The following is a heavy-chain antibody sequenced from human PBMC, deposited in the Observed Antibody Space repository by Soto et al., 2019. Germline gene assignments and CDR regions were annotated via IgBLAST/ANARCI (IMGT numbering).Heavy chain of an antibody. CDR3: AKGLCSYTSCPGGMDV. Sequence: GESLKISCKGSGYSFTSYWISWVRQMPGKGLEWMGRIDPSDSYTNYSPSFQGHVTISADNSKNTLYLQVNSLRAEDTAVYYCAKGLCSYTSCPGGMDVWGQGTTVTVSS. V-gene: IGHV5-10-1*01. CDR1: GYSFTSYW. CDR2: IDPSDSYT. J-gene: IGHJ6*02. D-gene: IGHD2-2*01.